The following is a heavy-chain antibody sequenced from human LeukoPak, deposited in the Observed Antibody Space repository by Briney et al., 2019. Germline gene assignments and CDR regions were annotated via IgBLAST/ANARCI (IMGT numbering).Heavy chain of an antibody. CDR3: AKDSGMLDYYGMDV. D-gene: IGHD3-16*01. J-gene: IGHJ6*02. V-gene: IGHV3-30*18. CDR2: ISYDGSNK. Sequence: GGSLRLSCAASGFTFSSYGMHWVRQAPGKGLEWVAVISYDGSNKYYADSVKGRFTISRDNSKNTLYLQMNSLRAEDTAVYYCAKDSGMLDYYGMDVWGQGTTVTVPS. CDR1: GFTFSSYG.